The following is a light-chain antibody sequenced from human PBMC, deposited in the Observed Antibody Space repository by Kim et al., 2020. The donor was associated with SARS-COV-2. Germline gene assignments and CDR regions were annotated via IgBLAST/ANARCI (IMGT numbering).Light chain of an antibody. CDR1: NIGVHS. CDR2: YDS. J-gene: IGLJ1*01. CDR3: QVWDTDTDDYV. Sequence: ALGQTARLTCGGHNIGVHSVHWYHQRPGQAPVLFIYYDSDPPSGIPERFSGSEAATTATLTISTVEAGDEADYYCQVWDTDTDDYVFGTGTKFTVL. V-gene: IGLV3-21*01.